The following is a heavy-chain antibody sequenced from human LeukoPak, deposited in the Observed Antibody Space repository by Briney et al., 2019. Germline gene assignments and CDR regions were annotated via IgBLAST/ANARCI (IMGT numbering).Heavy chain of an antibody. D-gene: IGHD3-22*01. CDR1: GGSFSGYY. CDR3: ARGSYYYDSSGYYNTDYFDY. J-gene: IGHJ4*02. CDR2: INHSGST. Sequence: PETLSLTCAVYGGSFSGYYWSWIRQPPGKGLEWIGEINHSGSTNYNPSLKSRVTISVDTSKNQFSLKLSSVTAADTAVYYCARGSYYYDSSGYYNTDYFDYWGQGTLVTVSS. V-gene: IGHV4-34*01.